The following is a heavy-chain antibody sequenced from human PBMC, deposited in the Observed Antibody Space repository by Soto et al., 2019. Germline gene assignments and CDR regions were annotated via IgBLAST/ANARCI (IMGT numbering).Heavy chain of an antibody. CDR3: ARDYRTPSGGMDV. V-gene: IGHV4-4*07. CDR2: IDTSGNT. Sequence: PSETLSLTCTVSGGSISTYYWSWIRQPAGKGLEWIGRIDTSGNTNYNPSLKSRVTMSVDTSKKQFSLRLTSVTAADTAVYFCARDYRTPSGGMDVWGQGTTVTVSS. CDR1: GGSISTYY. J-gene: IGHJ6*02. D-gene: IGHD3-16*02.